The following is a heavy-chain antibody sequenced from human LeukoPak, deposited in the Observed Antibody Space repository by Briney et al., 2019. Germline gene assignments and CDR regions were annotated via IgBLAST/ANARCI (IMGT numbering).Heavy chain of an antibody. CDR3: ASDREYSGHDPWSGFDS. Sequence: GGSLRLSCEASGFIFSIYSINWVRQAPGKGLEWDSTIGINSSLTYYADSVRGRFTISRDDAKNSLYLQINSLRDEDTAVYYCASDREYSGHDPWSGFDSWGQETLVTVSS. V-gene: IGHV3-21*01. J-gene: IGHJ4*02. CDR1: GFIFSIYS. CDR2: IGINSSLT. D-gene: IGHD5-12*01.